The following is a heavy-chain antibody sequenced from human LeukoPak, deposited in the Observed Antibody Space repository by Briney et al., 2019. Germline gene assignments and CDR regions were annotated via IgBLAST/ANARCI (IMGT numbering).Heavy chain of an antibody. CDR3: ARQVKGISIAARPLDY. J-gene: IGHJ4*02. CDR1: GFTFSSYS. CDR2: ISSSSSYI. V-gene: IGHV3-21*01. D-gene: IGHD6-6*01. Sequence: GGSLRLSCAASGFTFSSYSMNWVRQAPGKGLEWVSSISSSSSYIYYADSVKGRFTISRDNAKNSLYLQMNSLRAEDTAVYYCARQVKGISIAARPLDYWGQGTLVTVSS.